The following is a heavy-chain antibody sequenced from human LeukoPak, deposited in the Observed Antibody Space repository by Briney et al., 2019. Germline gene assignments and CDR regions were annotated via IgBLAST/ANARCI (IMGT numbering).Heavy chain of an antibody. J-gene: IGHJ6*03. Sequence: PGGSLRLSCAASGFTFSSYAMTWVRQAPGKGLEGVSAISGSGGSTYFADSVAGRFTISRDNSKNTLYLQMNSLRVEDTAVYYCAKRSGDSTSSVWDDNYYMDVWGKGTTVTVSS. CDR3: AKRSGDSTSSVWDDNYYMDV. CDR1: GFTFSSYA. V-gene: IGHV3-23*01. CDR2: ISGSGGST. D-gene: IGHD6-6*01.